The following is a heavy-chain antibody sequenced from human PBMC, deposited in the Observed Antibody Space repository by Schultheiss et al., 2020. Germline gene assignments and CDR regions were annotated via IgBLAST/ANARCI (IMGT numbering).Heavy chain of an antibody. D-gene: IGHD2-15*01. CDR1: GFTFSSYW. J-gene: IGHJ4*02. CDR3: ARDKDSFGYYFDY. CDR2: IKQDGSEE. V-gene: IGHV3-7*03. Sequence: GESLKISCAASGFTFSSYWMSWVRQAPGKGLEWVANIKQDGSEEYYVDSVKGRFTISRDNAKNSLYLQMNSLRAEDTAVYYCARDKDSFGYYFDYWGQGTLVTVSS.